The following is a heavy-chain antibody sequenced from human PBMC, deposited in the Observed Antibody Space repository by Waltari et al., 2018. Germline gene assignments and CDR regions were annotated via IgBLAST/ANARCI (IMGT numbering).Heavy chain of an antibody. CDR3: AKGNSSGWYNFDY. CDR2: ISGSGGST. Sequence: EVKLLESGGGLAQTGGSLRLSCAASGFTFSSYAMSWVRQAPGKRREWVAGISGSGGSTYYADSVQGRFTMSRDNSKNALYLQMNSMTAEDTAVYYCAKGNSSGWYNFDYWGQGTLVTVSS. CDR1: GFTFSSYA. J-gene: IGHJ4*02. V-gene: IGHV3-23*01. D-gene: IGHD6-19*01.